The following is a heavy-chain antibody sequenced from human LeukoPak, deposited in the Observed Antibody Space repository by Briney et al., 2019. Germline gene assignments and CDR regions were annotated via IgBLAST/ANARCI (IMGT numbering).Heavy chain of an antibody. V-gene: IGHV4-59*01. J-gene: IGHJ4*02. D-gene: IGHD4-23*01. CDR3: ARAGFYGGERFDY. CDR1: GGSISSYY. CDR2: IYYSGST. Sequence: SSETLSLTCTVSGGSISSYYWSWIRQPPGKGLEWIGYIYYSGSTNYNPSLKSRVTISADTSKNQFSLKLSSVTAADTAVYYCARAGFYGGERFDYWGQGTLVTVSS.